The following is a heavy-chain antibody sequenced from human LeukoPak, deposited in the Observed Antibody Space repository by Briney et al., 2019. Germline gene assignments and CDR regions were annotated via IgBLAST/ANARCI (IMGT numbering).Heavy chain of an antibody. V-gene: IGHV1-69*13. CDR1: GGTFSSYA. CDR3: ASENRAYYGMDV. J-gene: IGHJ6*02. CDR2: IIPIFGTA. Sequence: ASVKVSCKASGGTFSSYAISWVRQAPGQGLEWMGGIIPIFGTANYAQKFQGRVTITADESTSTAYMELSSLRSEDTAVYYCASENRAYYGMDVWGQGTTVTVSS. D-gene: IGHD1-14*01.